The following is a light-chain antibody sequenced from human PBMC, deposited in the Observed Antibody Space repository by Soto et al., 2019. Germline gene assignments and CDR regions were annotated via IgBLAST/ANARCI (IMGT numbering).Light chain of an antibody. CDR2: WAS. V-gene: IGKV4-1*01. Sequence: DIMMTQSPDSLAVSLGERATINCKSSQSILYSPNNENYLAWYQQKPGQPPKLLISWASTRESGVPDRFSGSESGTDFTLNITRLQAEDVSVYYCQQYHSLPYTFGHGTNLEVK. CDR1: QSILYSPNNENY. J-gene: IGKJ2*01. CDR3: QQYHSLPYT.